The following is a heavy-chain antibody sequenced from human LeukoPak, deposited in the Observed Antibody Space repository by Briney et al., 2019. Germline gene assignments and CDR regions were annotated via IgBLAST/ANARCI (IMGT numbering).Heavy chain of an antibody. CDR1: GFTVSSNY. J-gene: IGHJ3*02. CDR3: ARNRYYGGTDDAFDI. D-gene: IGHD4-23*01. V-gene: IGHV3-66*02. CDR2: IYSGGST. Sequence: GGSLRLSCAASGFTVSSNYMSWVRRAPGKGLEWVSVIYSGGSTYYADSVKGRFTISRDNSKNTLYLQMNSLRAEDTAVYYCARNRYYGGTDDAFDIWRQGTMVTVSS.